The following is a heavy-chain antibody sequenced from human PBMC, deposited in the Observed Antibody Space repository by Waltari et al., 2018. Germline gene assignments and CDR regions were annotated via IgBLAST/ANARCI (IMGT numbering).Heavy chain of an antibody. D-gene: IGHD4-17*01. CDR1: GGSFSIYH. J-gene: IGHJ4*02. CDR3: ARHRGLYSDYYIDY. V-gene: IGHV4-34*01. CDR2: IDHSGST. Sequence: QVQLQQWGAGLLKPSETLSLTCAVYGGSFSIYHWSWPRQPPGKGLEWIGEIDHSGSTNYNPSLKSRVTISIDTSKNQFSLKLSSVTAADTAVYYCARHRGLYSDYYIDYWGQGTLVTVSS.